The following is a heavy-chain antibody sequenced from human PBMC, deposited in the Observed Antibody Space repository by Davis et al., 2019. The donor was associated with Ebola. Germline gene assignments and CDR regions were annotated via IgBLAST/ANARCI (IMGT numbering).Heavy chain of an antibody. V-gene: IGHV5-51*01. CDR1: EDSFTSYW. CDR2: IYTGDSDT. D-gene: IGHD2-15*01. Sequence: GESLKISCKDSEDSFTSYWIGWVRQMPGKGLEWMGIIYTGDSDTRYSPSFRGRVTISADKSTRTAYLQWGSLKASDTAMYYCARLVGDIVDAWFDPWGQGTLVTVSS. J-gene: IGHJ5*02. CDR3: ARLVGDIVDAWFDP.